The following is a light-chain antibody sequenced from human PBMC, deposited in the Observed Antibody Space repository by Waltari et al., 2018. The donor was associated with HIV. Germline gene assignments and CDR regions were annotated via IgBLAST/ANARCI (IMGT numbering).Light chain of an antibody. Sequence: AIQLTQSPSSLSASVVDRVPITCRARQGLRNALAWYQQKPGRPPKLLIYDASTLEGGVPSRFSGSMSGTDFNLTISNLQPEDSATYYCQQFRSYPRTFGQGATLEIK. J-gene: IGKJ2*01. CDR3: QQFRSYPRT. CDR1: QGLRNA. V-gene: IGKV1-13*02. CDR2: DAS.